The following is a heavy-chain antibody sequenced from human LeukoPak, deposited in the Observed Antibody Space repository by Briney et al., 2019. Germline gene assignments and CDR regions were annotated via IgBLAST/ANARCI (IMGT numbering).Heavy chain of an antibody. CDR3: ARQLSGWYDADPY. CDR1: GFTFSSYW. J-gene: IGHJ4*02. Sequence: GASLRLSCAASGFTFSSYWMSWVRQAPGKGLEWVANIKEDGSRNHYVDSVKGRFTISRDNAKNSLYLQMSSLRADDTAIYYCARQLSGWYDADPYWGQGTLVTVSS. CDR2: IKEDGSRN. V-gene: IGHV3-7*05. D-gene: IGHD6-19*01.